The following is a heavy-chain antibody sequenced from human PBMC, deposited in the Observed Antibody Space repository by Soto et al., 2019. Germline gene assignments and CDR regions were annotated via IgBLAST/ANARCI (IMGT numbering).Heavy chain of an antibody. CDR1: GGSISSSNW. CDR2: IYHSGST. Sequence: SETLSLTCAVSGGSISSSNWWSWVRQPPGKGLEWIGEIYHSGSTNYNPSLKSRVTISADKSKNQFSLKLSSVTAADTAVYYCARVSGSYYYGMDVWGQGTTVTVS. CDR3: ARVSGSYYYGMDV. J-gene: IGHJ6*02. D-gene: IGHD1-26*01. V-gene: IGHV4-4*02.